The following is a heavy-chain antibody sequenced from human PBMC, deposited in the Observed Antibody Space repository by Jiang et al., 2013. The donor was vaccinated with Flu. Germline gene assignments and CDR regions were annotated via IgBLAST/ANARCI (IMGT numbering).Heavy chain of an antibody. CDR1: GDSISNQY. V-gene: IGHV4-59*08. J-gene: IGHJ4*02. Sequence: GSGLVKPSETLSLICTVSGDSISNQYWSWIRQPPGKGLEWIGYINYSGNTNYNPSLKSRVTISVDTSKNHFSLKVSSVTAADTAVYYCASGPRDDDTLDYWGQGTLVIVSS. D-gene: IGHD1-1*01. CDR2: INYSGNT. CDR3: ASGPRDDDTLDY.